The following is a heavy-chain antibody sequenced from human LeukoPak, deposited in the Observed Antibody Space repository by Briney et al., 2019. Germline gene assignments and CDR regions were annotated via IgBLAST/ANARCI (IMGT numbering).Heavy chain of an antibody. J-gene: IGHJ6*03. D-gene: IGHD3-22*01. CDR1: GFTFSRYS. Sequence: GGSLRLSCAASGFTFSRYSVNWVRQAPGKGLEWVASISSTSTFIYSADSVKGRFTISRDTAKNSLFLQMNSLRAEDTAIYYCARDYFDSSDYPQTYYYYYMHVWGKGTTVTVSS. CDR3: ARDYFDSSDYPQTYYYYYMHV. CDR2: ISSTSTFI. V-gene: IGHV3-21*01.